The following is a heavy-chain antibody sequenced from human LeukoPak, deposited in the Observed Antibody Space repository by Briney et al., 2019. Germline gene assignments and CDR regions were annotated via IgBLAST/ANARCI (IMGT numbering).Heavy chain of an antibody. CDR1: GFTVSSNY. CDR2: IYSGGST. J-gene: IGHJ4*02. CDR3: AREDILTRCGY. D-gene: IGHD3-9*01. Sequence: PGGSLSLPCAASGFTVSSNYLSWVRQAPGKGLERVSVIYSGGSTYYADSVKGRFNISRDNSKNTLYLQMNSLRAEDTAVYYCAREDILTRCGYWGQGTLVTVSS. V-gene: IGHV3-53*01.